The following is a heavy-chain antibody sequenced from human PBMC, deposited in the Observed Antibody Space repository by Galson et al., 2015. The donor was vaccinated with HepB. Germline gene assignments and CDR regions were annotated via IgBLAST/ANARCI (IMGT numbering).Heavy chain of an antibody. CDR3: ASYFWGSSGSDHPFFDS. CDR1: GDSVSSNSAS. V-gene: IGHV6-1*01. Sequence: CAISGDSVSSNSASWNWIRQSPSRGLEWLGRTYYRSKWYNDYALSVKSRITINPDTSKNQFSLKLSSVTAADTAVFWCASYFWGSSGSDHPFFDSWGQGTLVTVSS. D-gene: IGHD5-12*01. CDR2: TYYRSKWYN. J-gene: IGHJ4*02.